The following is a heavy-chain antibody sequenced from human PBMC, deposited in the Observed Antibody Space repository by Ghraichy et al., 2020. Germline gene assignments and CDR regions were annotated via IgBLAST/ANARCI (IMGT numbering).Heavy chain of an antibody. CDR3: ARGTSGSSMNWFDP. V-gene: IGHV3-48*02. Sequence: LSLTCATSGFTFSSYGMNWVRQAPGKGPEWVSYISISSIIYYADSVKGRFTISRDNAKNSLYLQMNSLRDEDTAVYYCARGTSGSSMNWFDPWGQGTLVTVSS. J-gene: IGHJ5*02. D-gene: IGHD1-26*01. CDR1: GFTFSSYG. CDR2: ISISSII.